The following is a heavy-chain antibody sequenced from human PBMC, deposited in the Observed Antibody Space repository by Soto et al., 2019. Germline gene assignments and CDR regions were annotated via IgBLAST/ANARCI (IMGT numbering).Heavy chain of an antibody. D-gene: IGHD2-2*01. CDR1: GGSFSGYY. CDR2: INHSGST. Sequence: QVQLQQWGAGLLKPSETLSLTCAVYGGSFSGYYWSWIRQPPGKGLEWIGEINHSGSTNYNPSLKSRVTISVDTSKNQFSLKLSSVTAADTAVYYCARSYRSSTSCYFRYGMDVWGQGTTVTVSS. V-gene: IGHV4-34*01. J-gene: IGHJ6*02. CDR3: ARSYRSSTSCYFRYGMDV.